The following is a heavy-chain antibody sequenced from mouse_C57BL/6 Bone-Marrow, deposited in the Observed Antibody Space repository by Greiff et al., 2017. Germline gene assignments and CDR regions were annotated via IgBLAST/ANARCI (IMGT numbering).Heavy chain of an antibody. Sequence: QVQLKESGAELVRPGASVTLSCKASGYTFTDYEMHWVKQTPVHGLEWIGAIDPETGGTAYNQKFKGKAILTADKSSSTAYMELRSLTSEDSAVYYCTRVLRGFAYWGQGTLVTVSA. CDR3: TRVLRGFAY. V-gene: IGHV1-15*01. CDR2: IDPETGGT. J-gene: IGHJ3*01. D-gene: IGHD1-1*01. CDR1: GYTFTDYE.